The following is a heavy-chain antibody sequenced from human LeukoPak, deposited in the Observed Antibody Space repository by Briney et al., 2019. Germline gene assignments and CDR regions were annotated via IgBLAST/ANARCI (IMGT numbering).Heavy chain of an antibody. CDR3: AKARRGYSYGLQYSY. CDR2: ISYDGSNK. D-gene: IGHD5-18*01. V-gene: IGHV3-30*18. CDR1: GFTFSSYG. Sequence: PGRSLRLSCAASGFTFSSYGMHWVRQAPGKGLEWVAVISYDGSNKYYADSVKGRFTISRDNSKNTLYLQMNSLRAEDTAVYYCAKARRGYSYGLQYSYGGRGTLVTVSS. J-gene: IGHJ4*02.